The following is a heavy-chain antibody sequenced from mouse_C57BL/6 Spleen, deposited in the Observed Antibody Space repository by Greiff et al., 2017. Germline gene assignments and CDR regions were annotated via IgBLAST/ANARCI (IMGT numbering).Heavy chain of an antibody. CDR2: INPGSGGT. CDR1: GYAFTNYL. CDR3: ARTAQATTFAY. V-gene: IGHV1-54*01. Sequence: QVQLKESGAELVRPGTSVKVSCKASGYAFTNYLIEWVKQRPGQGLEWIGVINPGSGGTNYNEKFKGKATLTADKSSSTAYMQLSSLTSEDSAVYFCARTAQATTFAYWGQGTLVTVSA. J-gene: IGHJ3*01. D-gene: IGHD3-2*02.